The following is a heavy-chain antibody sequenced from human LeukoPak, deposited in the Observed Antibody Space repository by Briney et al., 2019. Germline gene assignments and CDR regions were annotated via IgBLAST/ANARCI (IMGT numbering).Heavy chain of an antibody. J-gene: IGHJ4*02. CDR1: GFTFSSYW. Sequence: GGSLRPSCAASGFTFSSYWMSWVRQAPGKGLEWVANIKQDGSEKYYVDSVKGRFTISRDNAKNSLYLQMNSLRAEDTAVYYCARANLVSYYDILTGYYAFDYWGQGTLVTVSS. D-gene: IGHD3-9*01. CDR2: IKQDGSEK. CDR3: ARANLVSYYDILTGYYAFDY. V-gene: IGHV3-7*01.